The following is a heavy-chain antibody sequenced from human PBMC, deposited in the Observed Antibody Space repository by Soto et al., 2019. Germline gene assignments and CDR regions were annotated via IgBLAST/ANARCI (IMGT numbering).Heavy chain of an antibody. V-gene: IGHV1-69*01. CDR2: IIPFFGPA. Sequence: QVQLVQSGAEVKKPGSSVKVSCKASGGTFSSYAVSWVRQAPGQGLEWMGGIIPFFGPANYAHKFQGRVTITADESTSTAYMELSSLRSEATAVDCCARVRSYSSTWQNRTCFDPWGQGTLVTVSS. J-gene: IGHJ5*02. CDR3: ARVRSYSSTWQNRTCFDP. CDR1: GGTFSSYA. D-gene: IGHD6-13*01.